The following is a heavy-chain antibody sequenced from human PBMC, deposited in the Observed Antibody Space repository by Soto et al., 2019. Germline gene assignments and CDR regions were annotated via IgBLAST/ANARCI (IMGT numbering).Heavy chain of an antibody. CDR3: ARPPPSGQQWPPTQSNWNFAL. J-gene: IGHJ2*01. CDR2: MYYSGRS. CDR1: GGSISSSNDY. Sequence: QLQLQESGPGLVKPSETLSLTCTVSGGSISSSNDYWGWIRQPPGKGLEWIASMYYSGRSFYNPSLKSRVTIFVDTSKNQFYLKVSSVTAADAAVYFCARPPPSGQQWPPTQSNWNFALWGRGTLVTVSS. V-gene: IGHV4-39*01. D-gene: IGHD6-19*01.